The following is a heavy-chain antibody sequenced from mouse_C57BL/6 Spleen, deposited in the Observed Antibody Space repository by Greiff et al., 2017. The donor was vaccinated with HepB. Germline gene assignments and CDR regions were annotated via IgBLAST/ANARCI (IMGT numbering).Heavy chain of an antibody. Sequence: QVQLQQPGAELVKPGASVKLSCKASGYTFTSYWMHWVKQRPGQGLEWIGMIHPNSGSTNYNEKFKSKATLTVDKSSSTAYMQLSSLTSADSAVYYCARAYGYYLGFADWGQGTLVTVSA. V-gene: IGHV1-64*01. J-gene: IGHJ3*01. CDR1: GYTFTSYW. D-gene: IGHD2-3*01. CDR3: ARAYGYYLGFAD. CDR2: IHPNSGST.